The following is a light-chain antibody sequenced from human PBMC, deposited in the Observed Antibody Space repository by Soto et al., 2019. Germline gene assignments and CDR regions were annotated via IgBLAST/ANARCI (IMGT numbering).Light chain of an antibody. CDR2: DAS. CDR1: QSVSSY. CDR3: EQRSTWPGIT. J-gene: IGKJ3*01. Sequence: EILLTQSQATLCLSPGERANLSCRATQSVSSYLAWYQQKPGQAPRLLIYDASNRATGVPARFSGSGSGTDFSLTISSLEPEDFAVYYCEQRSTWPGITFGPGTKVDIK. V-gene: IGKV3-11*01.